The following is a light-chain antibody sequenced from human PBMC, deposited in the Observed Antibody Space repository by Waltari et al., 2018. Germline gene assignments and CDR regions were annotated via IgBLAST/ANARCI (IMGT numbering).Light chain of an antibody. V-gene: IGLV1-44*01. CDR2: ANN. CDR1: SSNIATDI. J-gene: IGLJ3*02. Sequence: QSVVTQSPSASGAPGQRVTLSCSGSSSNIATDIVNWYQQFPATAPKRRYYANNQRPVGGPGRFSGSRFGTSASLVISGLQSEDEADYYCATWDATLDTWMFGGGTKVTVL. CDR3: ATWDATLDTWM.